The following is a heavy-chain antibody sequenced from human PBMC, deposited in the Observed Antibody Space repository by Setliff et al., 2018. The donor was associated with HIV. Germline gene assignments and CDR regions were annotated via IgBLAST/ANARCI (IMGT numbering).Heavy chain of an antibody. V-gene: IGHV1-69*10. Sequence: SVNVSCKASGGSFSSYGISWVRQAPGQGLEWMGGIIPILGMTNYAQKFQGRVTISADKSTSTVSMELSSLRSGDTAVYHCARSSYDILTGYYKALEYWGQGTLVTVSS. J-gene: IGHJ4*02. CDR3: ARSSYDILTGYYKALEY. D-gene: IGHD3-9*01. CDR1: GGSFSSYG. CDR2: IIPILGMT.